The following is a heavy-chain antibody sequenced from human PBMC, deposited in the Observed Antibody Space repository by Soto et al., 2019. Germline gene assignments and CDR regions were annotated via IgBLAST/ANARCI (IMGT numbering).Heavy chain of an antibody. CDR1: GYAFTSYG. Sequence: GSVKVSWKASGYAFTSYGISWVRQAPGQGLDWMGWISAYNGNTNYAQKLQGRVTMTTDTSTSTAYMELRSLRSDDTAVYYCARDPLYYYDSSGESAGYYYYYYGMDVWGQGSTVTVSS. V-gene: IGHV1-18*01. D-gene: IGHD3-22*01. CDR3: ARDPLYYYDSSGESAGYYYYYYGMDV. J-gene: IGHJ6*02. CDR2: ISAYNGNT.